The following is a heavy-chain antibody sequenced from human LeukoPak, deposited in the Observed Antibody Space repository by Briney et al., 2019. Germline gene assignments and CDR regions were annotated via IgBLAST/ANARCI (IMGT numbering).Heavy chain of an antibody. V-gene: IGHV3-30*03. D-gene: IGHD3-3*01. CDR2: ISYDGSSK. J-gene: IGHJ6*02. Sequence: GGSLRLSCTASGFTFSSYGIHWVRQAPGEGLEWVAVISYDGSSKYYADSVKGRFTISRDNAKNSLYLQMNSLRAEDTAVYYCARDLRFLEWLYGMDVWGQGTTVTVSS. CDR3: ARDLRFLEWLYGMDV. CDR1: GFTFSSYG.